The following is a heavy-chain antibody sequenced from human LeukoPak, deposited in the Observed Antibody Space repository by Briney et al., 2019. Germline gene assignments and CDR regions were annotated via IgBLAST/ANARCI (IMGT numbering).Heavy chain of an antibody. Sequence: KPSETLSLTCTVSGGSISSYYWSWIRQPPGKGLEWIGYIYYSGSTNYNPSLKSRVTISVDTSKNQFSLKLSSVTAADTAVYYCARDADSSGLDYWGQGTLVTVSS. CDR3: ARDADSSGLDY. D-gene: IGHD3-22*01. CDR1: GGSISSYY. J-gene: IGHJ4*02. CDR2: IYYSGST. V-gene: IGHV4-59*01.